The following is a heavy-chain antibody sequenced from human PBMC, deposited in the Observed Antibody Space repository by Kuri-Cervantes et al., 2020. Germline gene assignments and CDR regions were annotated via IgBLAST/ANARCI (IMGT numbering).Heavy chain of an antibody. CDR2: IYYSGST. Sequence: GSLRLSCTVSGGSISSGSYYWGWIRQPPGKGLEWIGGIYYSGSTYYNPSLKSRVTISVDTSKNQFSLKLSSVTAADTAVYYCARDPSFSRGYSYGYAFDIWGQGTMVTVSS. CDR3: ARDPSFSRGYSYGYAFDI. CDR1: GGSISSGSYY. V-gene: IGHV4-39*02. J-gene: IGHJ3*02. D-gene: IGHD5-18*01.